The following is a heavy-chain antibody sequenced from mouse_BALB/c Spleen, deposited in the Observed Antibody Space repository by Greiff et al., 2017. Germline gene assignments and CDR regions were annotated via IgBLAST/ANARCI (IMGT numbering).Heavy chain of an antibody. CDR2: ILPGSGST. J-gene: IGHJ1*01. V-gene: IGHV1-9*01. CDR3: AREGFITTVVARYFDV. CDR1: GYTFSSYW. Sequence: QVQLQQSGAELMKPGASVKISCKATGYTFSSYWIEWVKQRPGHGLEWIGEILPGSGSTNYNEKFKGKATFTADTSSNTAYMQLSSLTSEDSAVYYCAREGFITTVVARYFDVWGAGTTVTVSS. D-gene: IGHD1-1*01.